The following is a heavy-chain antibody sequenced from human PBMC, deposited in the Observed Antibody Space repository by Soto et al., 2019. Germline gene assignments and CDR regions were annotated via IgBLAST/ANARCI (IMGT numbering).Heavy chain of an antibody. CDR3: ARLGRVLWFGDIYPY. D-gene: IGHD3-10*01. CDR2: IYYSGSP. J-gene: IGHJ4*02. Sequence: QLQLQESGPGLVKPSETLSLNCTVSGGSISSSSDFWGWIRQPPGKGLEWIGNIYYSGSPSYNPSLKSRVTISIDRAKNQFSLTLSSVTAADTAVYYCARLGRVLWFGDIYPYWGQGTLVTVSS. CDR1: GGSISSSSDF. V-gene: IGHV4-39*01.